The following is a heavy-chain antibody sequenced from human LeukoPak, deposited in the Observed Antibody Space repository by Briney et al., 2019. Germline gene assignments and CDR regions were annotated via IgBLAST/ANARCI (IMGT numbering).Heavy chain of an antibody. CDR3: ARDGSDCSSTICYTGDV. D-gene: IGHD2-2*02. J-gene: IGHJ6*02. Sequence: PGGSLRLSCAASGFTFSSYSMSWVRQAPGKGLEWVSSISSSGSNIYYADSVKGRFTISRDNAKNSLYLQMNSLRAEDTAVYYCARDGSDCSSTICYTGDVGGQGTTVTVSS. V-gene: IGHV3-21*01. CDR2: ISSSGSNI. CDR1: GFTFSSYS.